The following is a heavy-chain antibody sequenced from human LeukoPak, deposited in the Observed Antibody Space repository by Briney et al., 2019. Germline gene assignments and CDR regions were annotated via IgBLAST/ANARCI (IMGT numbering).Heavy chain of an antibody. CDR1: GGSISSYY. D-gene: IGHD6-6*01. CDR3: ARGDHIAARPLRFDY. Sequence: SETLSLTCTVSGGSISSYYWSWIRQPPGKGLEWIGYIYYSGSTNYNPSLKSRVTISVDTSKNQFSLKLSSVTAADTAVYYCARGDHIAARPLRFDYWGQGTLVTVSS. V-gene: IGHV4-59*12. J-gene: IGHJ4*02. CDR2: IYYSGST.